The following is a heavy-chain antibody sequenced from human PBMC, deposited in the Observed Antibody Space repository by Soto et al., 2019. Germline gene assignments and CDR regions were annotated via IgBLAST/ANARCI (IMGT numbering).Heavy chain of an antibody. D-gene: IGHD2-2*01. CDR2: IIPVFGTT. V-gene: IGHV1-69*01. CDR1: GGTFSNYT. Sequence: QVQLVQSGAEVKKPGSSVKVFCKASGGTFSNYTISWVRQAPGQGLEWMGGIIPVFGTTDYEQKFQGRVTITAEGSTSTAYMKLSSLISADPAAYYCARSSPYIVVRKPTGNQDYYGMDVWGQGTTVTVSS. J-gene: IGHJ6*02. CDR3: ARSSPYIVVRKPTGNQDYYGMDV.